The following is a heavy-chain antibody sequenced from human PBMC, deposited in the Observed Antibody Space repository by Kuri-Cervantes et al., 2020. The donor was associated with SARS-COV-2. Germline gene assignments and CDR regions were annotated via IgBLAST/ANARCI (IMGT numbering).Heavy chain of an antibody. CDR1: GFSFSSYS. CDR2: ISSSGSYK. Sequence: GESLKISCTTSGFSFSSYSMSWVRQAPERGLEWVSYISSSGSYKYYADSVKGRFTISRDNAKNSLYLQMNSLRAEDTAVYYCARETSGYEYYFDYWGQGTLVTVSS. CDR3: ARETSGYEYYFDY. D-gene: IGHD5-12*01. V-gene: IGHV3-21*01. J-gene: IGHJ4*02.